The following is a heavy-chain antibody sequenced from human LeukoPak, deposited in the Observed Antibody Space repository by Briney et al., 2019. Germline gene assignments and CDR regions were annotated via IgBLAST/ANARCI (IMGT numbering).Heavy chain of an antibody. CDR2: ITWGDGDP. Sequence: GGSLRLSCAASGFTFYDYAMHWLRQVPGKGLEWISLITWGDGDPYYADSVRGRFSISRDNAKNSLYLQMNSLRAEDTAVYYCARDLYCGGDCYPLDYWGQGTLVTVSS. J-gene: IGHJ4*02. D-gene: IGHD2-21*01. V-gene: IGHV3-43D*03. CDR1: GFTFYDYA. CDR3: ARDLYCGGDCYPLDY.